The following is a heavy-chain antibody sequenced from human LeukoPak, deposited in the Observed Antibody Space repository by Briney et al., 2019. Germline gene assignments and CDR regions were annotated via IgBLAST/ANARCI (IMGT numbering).Heavy chain of an antibody. J-gene: IGHJ6*03. CDR2: INHSGST. CDR1: GGSFSGYY. Sequence: SETLSLTCAVYGGSFSGYYWSWIRQPPGKGLEWIGEINHSGSTNYNPSLKSRVTISVDTSKNQFSLKPSSVTAADTAVYYCARGVGYCSSTSCSTHYYYYYYMDVWGKGTTVTVSS. CDR3: ARGVGYCSSTSCSTHYYYYYYMDV. V-gene: IGHV4-34*01. D-gene: IGHD2-2*01.